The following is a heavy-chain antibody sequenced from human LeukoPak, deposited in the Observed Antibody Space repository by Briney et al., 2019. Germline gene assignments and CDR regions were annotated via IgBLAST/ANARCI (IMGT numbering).Heavy chain of an antibody. D-gene: IGHD2-15*01. CDR2: FSGSGGDT. CDR1: GFTFSSYA. J-gene: IGHJ4*02. V-gene: IGHV3-23*01. Sequence: GGSLRLSCAASGFTFSSYAMSWVRQAPGKGLEWVSAFSGSGGDTYYADSVKGRFTISRDNSKNTLYLQMNSLRAEDTAIYCCVKSGLSRFDYWGQGTQVTVSS. CDR3: VKSGLSRFDY.